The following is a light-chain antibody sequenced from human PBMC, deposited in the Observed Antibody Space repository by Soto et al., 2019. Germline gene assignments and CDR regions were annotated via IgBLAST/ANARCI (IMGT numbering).Light chain of an antibody. CDR2: DAS. J-gene: IGKJ5*01. CDR1: QSVGSY. Sequence: EIVLTQSPATLSLSPGEGVTLSCRASQSVGSYLAWYQQKLGQAPRLLIYDASKRATGIPARFRGSGSGTVFTLTINSLEPEDFAVYYCQQRNYWPITFGQGTQREIK. CDR3: QQRNYWPIT. V-gene: IGKV3-11*01.